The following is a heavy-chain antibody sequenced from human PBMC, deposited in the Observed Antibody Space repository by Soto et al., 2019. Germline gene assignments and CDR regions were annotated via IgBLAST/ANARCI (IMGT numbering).Heavy chain of an antibody. D-gene: IGHD5-12*01. CDR3: ALKGDGYRGFKY. CDR2: IYWDDDK. V-gene: IGHV2-5*02. CDR1: GFSLSTSGVG. J-gene: IGHJ4*02. Sequence: QITLKESGPTLVKPTQTLTLTCTLSGFSLSTSGVGVGWIRQPPGKALEWLALIYWDDDKRYSPFLKSRLTITKDTSKNQVVLTLTNMDPVDTATYYCALKGDGYRGFKYWGQGTLVTFSS.